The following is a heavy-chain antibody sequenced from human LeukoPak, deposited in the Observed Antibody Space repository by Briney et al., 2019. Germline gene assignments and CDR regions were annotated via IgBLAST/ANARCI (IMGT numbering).Heavy chain of an antibody. CDR2: INHSGST. CDR1: GGSFSGYY. J-gene: IGHJ6*03. V-gene: IGHV4-34*01. D-gene: IGHD4-11*01. Sequence: SETLSLTCAVYGGSFSGYYWSWIRQPPGKGLEWIGEINHSGSTNYNPSLKSRVTISVDTSKNQFSLKLSSVTAADTAVYFCARGRVSSSTYYSTYYYYFYMDVWGKGTTVIVSS. CDR3: ARGRVSSSTYYSTYYYYFYMDV.